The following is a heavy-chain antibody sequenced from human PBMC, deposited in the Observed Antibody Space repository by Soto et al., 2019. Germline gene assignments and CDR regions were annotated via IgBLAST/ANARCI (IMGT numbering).Heavy chain of an antibody. J-gene: IGHJ6*02. CDR2: INPNSGGT. V-gene: IGHV1-2*02. CDR3: ARALTEGYCTLTGCYTRPLHVMDV. Sequence: ASVKVSCKASGYTFSGYYIHWLRQAPGQGLEWMGWINPNSGGTNYAQKFQGRVTVTRDTPTSTAYMELSRLTSDDTAVYYCARALTEGYCTLTGCYTRPLHVMDVWGLGTRVTVSS. D-gene: IGHD2-2*02. CDR1: GYTFSGYY.